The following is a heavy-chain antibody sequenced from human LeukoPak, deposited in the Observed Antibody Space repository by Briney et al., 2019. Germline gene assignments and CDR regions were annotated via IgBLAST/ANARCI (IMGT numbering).Heavy chain of an antibody. CDR3: TTDIIAAADY. CDR1: EFTFTSNW. J-gene: IGHJ4*02. CDR2: IRQDGSET. D-gene: IGHD6-13*01. V-gene: IGHV3-7*01. Sequence: GGSLRLSCAASEFTFTSNWMSWVRQAPGKGLEWVANIRQDGSETYYVDSVKGRFIISRDNAKNSLYLQMNSLRAEDTAVYYCTTDIIAAADYWGQGTLVTVSS.